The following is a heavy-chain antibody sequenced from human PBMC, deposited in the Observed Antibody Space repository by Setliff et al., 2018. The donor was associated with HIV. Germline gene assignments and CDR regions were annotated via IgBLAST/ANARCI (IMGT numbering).Heavy chain of an antibody. V-gene: IGHV3-7*03. J-gene: IGHJ4*02. CDR3: ARDLAY. CDR2: IKEDGSEK. CDR1: GFSFSSYW. Sequence: LRLSCAASGFSFSSYWMSWVRQAPGKGLEWVANIKEDGSEKYYVDSVKGRFTISRDNAQNSLYLQMSSLKVEDTAVYYCARDLAYWGQGTLVTVSS.